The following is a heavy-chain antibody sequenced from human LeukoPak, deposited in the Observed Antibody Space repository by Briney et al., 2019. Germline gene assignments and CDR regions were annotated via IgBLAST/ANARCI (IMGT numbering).Heavy chain of an antibody. D-gene: IGHD2-15*01. Sequence: GGSLRLSCGASGFTFSEYWITWVRQAPGRGPEWVANIKGDGSKIYYVDSVKGRFTISRDNDKNSLYLQMNNLRVEDTAVYHCARDGSCFDFWGQGALVTVSS. CDR1: GFTFSEYW. V-gene: IGHV3-7*01. CDR3: ARDGSCFDF. CDR2: IKGDGSKI. J-gene: IGHJ4*02.